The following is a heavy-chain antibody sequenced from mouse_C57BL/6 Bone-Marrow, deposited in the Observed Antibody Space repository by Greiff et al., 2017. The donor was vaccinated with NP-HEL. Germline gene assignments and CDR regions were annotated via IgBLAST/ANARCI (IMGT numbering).Heavy chain of an antibody. CDR1: GYTFTSYW. D-gene: IGHD1-1*01. V-gene: IGHV1-64*01. CDR3: ATITTEGYFDV. J-gene: IGHJ1*03. CDR2: IHPNSGST. Sequence: VQLQQPGAELVKPGASVKLSCKASGYTFTSYWMHWVKQRPGQGLEWIGMIHPNSGSTNYNEKFKSKATLTVDKSSSTAYMQLSSLTSEDSAVYYCATITTEGYFDVWGTGTTVTVSS.